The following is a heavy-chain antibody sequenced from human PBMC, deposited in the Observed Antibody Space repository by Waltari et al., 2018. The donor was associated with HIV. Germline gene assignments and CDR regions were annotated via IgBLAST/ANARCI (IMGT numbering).Heavy chain of an antibody. CDR2: ISAYNGNT. J-gene: IGHJ5*02. V-gene: IGHV1-18*01. CDR1: GSTFTSYG. CDR3: AGVVRNWFDP. Sequence: AHLVHSGAEVKKPGASVKVSCKAYGSTFTSYGISWVRQAPGQGLEWMGWISAYNGNTNYAQKLQGRVTMTTDTSTSTAYMELRSLRSDGTAVYYWAGVVRNWFDPWGQGTLVTVSS.